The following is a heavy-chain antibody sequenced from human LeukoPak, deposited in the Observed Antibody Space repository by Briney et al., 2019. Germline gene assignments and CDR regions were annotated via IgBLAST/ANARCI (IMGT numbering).Heavy chain of an antibody. D-gene: IGHD1-26*01. Sequence: GGSLRLSCAASGFTVSSNYMSWVRQAPGKGLEWVSVIYSGGSTYYADSVKGRFTISRDNAKNSLYLQMNSLRAEDTAVYYCASAPLGSTRPWGQGTLVTVSS. CDR1: GFTVSSNY. V-gene: IGHV3-53*01. CDR3: ASAPLGSTRP. J-gene: IGHJ5*02. CDR2: IYSGGST.